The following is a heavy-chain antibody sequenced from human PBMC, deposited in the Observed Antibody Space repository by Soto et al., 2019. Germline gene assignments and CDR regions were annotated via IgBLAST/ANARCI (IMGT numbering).Heavy chain of an antibody. CDR3: ARHVGGYHYYMDV. V-gene: IGHV3-23*01. J-gene: IGHJ6*03. CDR2: ISGSGSTT. D-gene: IGHD2-15*01. CDR1: GLTFSGYG. Sequence: PGGSLRLSCAASGLTFSGYGMSWVRQAPGTGLEWVSAISGSGSTTYYADSVKGRFTISRDNSKNTLYLQMNSLTAADTAMYYCARHVGGYHYYMDVWGKGTTVTVSS.